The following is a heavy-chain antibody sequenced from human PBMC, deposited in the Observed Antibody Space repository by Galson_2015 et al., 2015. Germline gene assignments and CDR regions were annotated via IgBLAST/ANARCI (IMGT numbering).Heavy chain of an antibody. Sequence: SETLSLTCAVSGYSFSSGYYWGWIRQAPGKGLEWIGSLHHSGRTFYNPSLKSRVTMSIDASKNQFSLRLTSVTAADTAVYFCTREANDYGDYRGDYWGQGTLVTVSS. J-gene: IGHJ4*02. D-gene: IGHD4-17*01. CDR1: GYSFSSGYY. V-gene: IGHV4-38-2*02. CDR3: TREANDYGDYRGDY. CDR2: LHHSGRT.